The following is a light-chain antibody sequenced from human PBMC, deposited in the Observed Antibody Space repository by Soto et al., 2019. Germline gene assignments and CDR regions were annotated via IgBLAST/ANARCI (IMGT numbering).Light chain of an antibody. CDR1: NIGSKS. CDR3: QVWDSSSDHHWV. J-gene: IGLJ3*02. Sequence: SYELTQPPSVSVAPGKTARITCGGNNIGSKSVHWYQQKPGQAPVLVIYYDSDRPSGIPERFSGSNSGNTATLTISRVEAGDEVDYYCQVWDSSSDHHWVFGGGTKVTVL. CDR2: YDS. V-gene: IGLV3-21*04.